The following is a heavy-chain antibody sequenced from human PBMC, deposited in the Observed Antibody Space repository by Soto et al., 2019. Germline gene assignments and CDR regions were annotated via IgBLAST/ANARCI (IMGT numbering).Heavy chain of an antibody. CDR2: IGGSGRTT. J-gene: IGHJ4*02. CDR1: AFTLNNYA. CDR3: AKSRYSDSSGDFYDY. V-gene: IGHV3-23*01. Sequence: EVQLLESGGGLVQPGGSLSLSCAASAFTLNNYAMSWVRQAPGKGLEWVSGIGGSGRTTYYADSVKGRFTISRDNSNNTLFLHMNSLRAEDTAVYYCAKSRYSDSSGDFYDYWGQGTLVTVSS. D-gene: IGHD3-22*01.